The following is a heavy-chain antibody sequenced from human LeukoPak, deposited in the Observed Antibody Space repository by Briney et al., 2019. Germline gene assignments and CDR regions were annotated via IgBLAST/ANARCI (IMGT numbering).Heavy chain of an antibody. CDR1: GYTFTSYD. CDR3: ARMSYYDSSGDNWFDP. CDR2: MNTNSGNT. V-gene: IGHV1-8*01. D-gene: IGHD3-22*01. J-gene: IGHJ5*02. Sequence: ASVKVSCKASGYTFTSYDINWVRQATGQGLEWMGWMNTNSGNTGYAQKFQGRVTMTRDTSISTAYMELSSLRSEDTAVYYCARMSYYDSSGDNWFDPWGQGTLVTVSS.